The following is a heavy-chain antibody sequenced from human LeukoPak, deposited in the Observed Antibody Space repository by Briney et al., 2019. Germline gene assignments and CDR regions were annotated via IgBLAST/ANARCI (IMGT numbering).Heavy chain of an antibody. CDR2: ISNSDGKT. D-gene: IGHD1-1*01. CDR1: GFTFSSYA. Sequence: GGSLRLSCAASGFTFSSYAMSWVRQAPGEGLEWVSTISNSDGKTNYADSVKGRFTISRDNSKNTLYVQMNSLTAEDTAIYYCAKDTGNLGNWGQGTLVTVSS. CDR3: AKDTGNLGN. V-gene: IGHV3-23*01. J-gene: IGHJ4*02.